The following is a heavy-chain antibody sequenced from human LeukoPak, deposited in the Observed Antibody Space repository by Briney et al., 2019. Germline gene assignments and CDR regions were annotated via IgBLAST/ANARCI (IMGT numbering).Heavy chain of an antibody. CDR1: GFTFGSYG. J-gene: IGHJ4*02. Sequence: GGSLRLSCAASGFTFGSYGMHWVRQAPGKGLEWVANIKQDGSEKYYVDSVKGRFTISRDNAKNSLYLQMNSLRAEDTAVYYCARGLYDYVWGSYRYYFDYWGQGTLVTVSS. D-gene: IGHD3-16*02. V-gene: IGHV3-7*01. CDR3: ARGLYDYVWGSYRYYFDY. CDR2: IKQDGSEK.